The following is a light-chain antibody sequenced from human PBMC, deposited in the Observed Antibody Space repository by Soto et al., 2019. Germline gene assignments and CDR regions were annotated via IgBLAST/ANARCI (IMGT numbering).Light chain of an antibody. CDR2: AVS. V-gene: IGLV2-14*03. J-gene: IGLJ2*01. Sequence: QSALTQPASVSGSPGQSITISCTGTSSDVGGYDYVSWYQQHPAKAPKLMIYAVSNRPSGVSNRFSGSKSGNTASLTISGLQADDEADYYCSSYTSSSTLVFGGGT. CDR1: SSDVGGYDY. CDR3: SSYTSSSTLV.